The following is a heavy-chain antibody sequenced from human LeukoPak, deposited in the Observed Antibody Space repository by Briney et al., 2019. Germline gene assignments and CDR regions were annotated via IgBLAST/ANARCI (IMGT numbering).Heavy chain of an antibody. CDR3: AREVGGCSSTSCYYWFDP. CDR1: GDSISTSNSY. Sequence: PSETLSLTCTVSGDSISTSNSYWGWIRQPPGKGLEWIGSIYYSGNTYYNASLKSRVTISVDTSKNQFSLKLTSVTAADTAVYYCAREVGGCSSTSCYYWFDPWGQGTLVTVSS. V-gene: IGHV4-39*02. J-gene: IGHJ5*02. D-gene: IGHD2-2*01. CDR2: IYYSGNT.